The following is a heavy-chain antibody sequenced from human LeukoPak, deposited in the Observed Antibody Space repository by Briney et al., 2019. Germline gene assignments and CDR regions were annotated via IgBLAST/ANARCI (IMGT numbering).Heavy chain of an antibody. J-gene: IGHJ4*02. Sequence: PGGSLRLSCAASGFTFISYAMSWVRQAPGKGLEWVSAISGGGTSTYYADSVKGRFTISKDNSKNTLYLQMNSLRAEDTAVYYCAKRPSSSGWYPDYWGQGTLVTVSS. CDR2: ISGGGTST. V-gene: IGHV3-23*01. CDR1: GFTFISYA. D-gene: IGHD6-19*01. CDR3: AKRPSSSGWYPDY.